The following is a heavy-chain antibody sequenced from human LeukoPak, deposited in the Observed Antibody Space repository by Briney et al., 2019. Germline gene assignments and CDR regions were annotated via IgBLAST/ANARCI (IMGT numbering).Heavy chain of an antibody. CDR2: IWYDGSNK. CDR1: GFTINNYG. CDR3: ARVGYDSSGYYPIDY. J-gene: IGHJ4*02. V-gene: IGHV3-33*08. Sequence: PGESLRLSCVVSGFTINNYGMTWVRQAPGKGLEWVAVIWYDGSNKYYADSVKGRFTISRDNSKNTLYLQMNSLRAEDTAVYYCARVGYDSSGYYPIDYWGQGTLVTVSS. D-gene: IGHD3-22*01.